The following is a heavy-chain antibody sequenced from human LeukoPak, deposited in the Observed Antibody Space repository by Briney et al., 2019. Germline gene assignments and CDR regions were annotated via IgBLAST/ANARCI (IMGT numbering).Heavy chain of an antibody. V-gene: IGHV3-48*03. CDR2: ISSSGSTI. Sequence: GGSLRLSCAASGFTFSSYEMNWVRQAPGKGLEWVSYISSSGSTIYYADSVKGRFTISRDNAKNSLYLQMNSLRAEDTAVYYCAREAAGRSEDDYWGQGTLVSVSS. CDR3: AREAAGRSEDDY. D-gene: IGHD6-19*01. J-gene: IGHJ4*02. CDR1: GFTFSSYE.